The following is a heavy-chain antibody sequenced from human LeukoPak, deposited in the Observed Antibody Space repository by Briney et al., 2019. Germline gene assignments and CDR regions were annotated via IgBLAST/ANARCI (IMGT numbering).Heavy chain of an antibody. J-gene: IGHJ3*02. D-gene: IGHD3-9*01. CDR2: MNPNSGNT. CDR1: GYTFTSYD. CDR3: ARSGVLRYFDWLSI. V-gene: IGHV1-8*01. Sequence: ASVKVSCKASGYTFTSYDINWVRQATGQGLEWMGWMNPNSGNTGYAQKFQGRVTMTRNTSISTAYMELSGLRSEDTAVYYCARSGVLRYFDWLSIWGQGTMVTVSS.